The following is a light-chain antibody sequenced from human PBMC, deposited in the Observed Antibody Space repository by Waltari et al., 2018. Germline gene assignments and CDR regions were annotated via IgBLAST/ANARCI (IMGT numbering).Light chain of an antibody. CDR1: QSISSW. J-gene: IGKJ1*01. CDR2: KAS. CDR3: QQYNSS. Sequence: DIQMTQSPSTLSASVGVRVTITCRASQSISSWLAWYQQKPGKAPKLLIYKASSLESGVPSRFSGSGSGTEFTLTISSLQPDDFATYYCQQYNSSFGQGTKVEIK. V-gene: IGKV1-5*03.